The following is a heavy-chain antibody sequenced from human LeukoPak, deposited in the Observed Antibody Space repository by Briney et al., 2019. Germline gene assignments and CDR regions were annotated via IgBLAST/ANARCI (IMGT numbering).Heavy chain of an antibody. J-gene: IGHJ4*02. CDR1: GFTFSNYA. CDR2: ISGSGGST. CDR3: AKDAHYYDSSGYYY. D-gene: IGHD3-22*01. V-gene: IGHV3-23*01. Sequence: PGGSLRLSCAASGFTFSNYAMSWVRQAPGKGLEWVSAISGSGGSTYYADSVKGRFTISRDNSKNTLYLQMNSLRAEDTAVYYCAKDAHYYDSSGYYYWGQGTLVTVSS.